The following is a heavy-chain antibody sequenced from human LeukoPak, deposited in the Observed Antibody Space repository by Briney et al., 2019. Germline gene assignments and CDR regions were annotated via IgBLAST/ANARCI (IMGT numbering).Heavy chain of an antibody. CDR3: AGRRSCTSCYVTFDY. CDR1: GGSFSGYY. D-gene: IGHD2-2*01. J-gene: IGHJ4*02. Sequence: SETLSLTRAVYGGSFSGYYWSWIREPPGKGLEWIGEINHSGGTNYNPSLKSRVTISVDTSKNQFSLKLSSVTAADTAVYYCAGRRSCTSCYVTFDYWGQGTLVTVSS. V-gene: IGHV4-34*01. CDR2: INHSGGT.